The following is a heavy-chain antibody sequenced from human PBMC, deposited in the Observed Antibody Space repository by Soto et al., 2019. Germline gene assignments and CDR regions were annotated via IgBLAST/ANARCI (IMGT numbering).Heavy chain of an antibody. V-gene: IGHV3-11*01. J-gene: IGHJ3*02. CDR2: ISSSGNTV. CDR3: ARSMHWSAPNDAFDI. Sequence: QVQLVESGGGLVKPGGSLRLSCAASEFTFSYNYMSWIRQAPGKGLEWVSYISSSGNTVYYADSVKGRFTISRDNAKNSLFLEMNSLRAEDTAVYYCARSMHWSAPNDAFDIWGQGTMVTVSS. CDR1: EFTFSYNY. D-gene: IGHD3-3*01.